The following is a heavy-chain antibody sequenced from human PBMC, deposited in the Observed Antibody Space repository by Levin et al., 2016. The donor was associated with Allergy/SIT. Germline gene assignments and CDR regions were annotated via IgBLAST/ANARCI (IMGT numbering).Heavy chain of an antibody. Sequence: GESLKISCTASGFTFGDYAMSWVRQAPGKGLEWVGFIRSKAYGGTTEYAASVKGRFTISRDDSKSIAYLQMNSLKTEDTAVYYCTRDHPHVLLWFPGFRYWGQGTLVTVSS. J-gene: IGHJ4*02. CDR1: GFTFGDYA. CDR3: TRDHPHVLLWFPGFRY. V-gene: IGHV3-49*04. D-gene: IGHD3-10*01. CDR2: IRSKAYGGTT.